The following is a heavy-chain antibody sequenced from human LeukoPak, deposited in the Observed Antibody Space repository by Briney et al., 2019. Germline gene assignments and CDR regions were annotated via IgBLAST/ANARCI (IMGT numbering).Heavy chain of an antibody. CDR2: ISTNGDTT. V-gene: IGHV3-64*02. Sequence: GGSLRLSCEASGFTFSSYPMHWVRQAPGKGLEYVSAISTNGDTTYYADSVKGRFTISRDNSKNTLYLQMGSPQPEDMAVYYCARDLVSDSSGYDDISSDKWGQGTMVTVSS. CDR1: GFTFSSYP. D-gene: IGHD3-22*01. J-gene: IGHJ3*02. CDR3: ARDLVSDSSGYDDISSDK.